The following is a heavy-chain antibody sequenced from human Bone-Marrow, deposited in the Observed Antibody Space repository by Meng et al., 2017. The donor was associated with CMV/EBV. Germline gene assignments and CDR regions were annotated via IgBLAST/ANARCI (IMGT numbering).Heavy chain of an antibody. CDR2: ISGSGGST. J-gene: IGHJ4*02. CDR3: AKEACSSTSCSKPRHDY. V-gene: IGHV3-23*01. Sequence: GGSLRLPCAASGFTFSSYAMSWVRQAPGKGLEWVSAISGSGGSTYYADSVKGRFTISRDNSKNTLYLQMNSLRAEDTAVYYCAKEACSSTSCSKPRHDYWGQGTLVTVSS. CDR1: GFTFSSYA. D-gene: IGHD2-2*01.